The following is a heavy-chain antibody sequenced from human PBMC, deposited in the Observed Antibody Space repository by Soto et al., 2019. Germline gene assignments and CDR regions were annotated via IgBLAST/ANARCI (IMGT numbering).Heavy chain of an antibody. CDR2: INSDGSST. D-gene: IGHD5-12*01. Sequence: EVQLVESGGGLVQPGGSLRLSCAASGFTFSSYWMHWVRQAPGKGLVWVSRINSDGSSTSYADSVKGRFTISRDNAKNTLYLQMNSLRAADTTVYYCAREISYDPRYYYYGMDVWGQGTTVTVSS. CDR1: GFTFSSYW. CDR3: AREISYDPRYYYYGMDV. J-gene: IGHJ6*02. V-gene: IGHV3-74*01.